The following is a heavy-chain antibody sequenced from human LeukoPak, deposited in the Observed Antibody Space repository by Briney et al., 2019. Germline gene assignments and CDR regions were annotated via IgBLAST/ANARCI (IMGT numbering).Heavy chain of an antibody. CDR3: GEKEGATFRYF. CDR2: ISGSGGST. V-gene: IGHV3-23*01. J-gene: IGHJ4*02. D-gene: IGHD1-26*01. Sequence: GGSLRLPCGASGFSSSSSAMRWVRQAPGKGLEWVSTISGSGGSTYYADSVKGRFTISRDNSKNTLYLQVNSLRGDDAAVYYCGEKEGATFRYFWGQGTLVTVSS. CDR1: GFSSSSSA.